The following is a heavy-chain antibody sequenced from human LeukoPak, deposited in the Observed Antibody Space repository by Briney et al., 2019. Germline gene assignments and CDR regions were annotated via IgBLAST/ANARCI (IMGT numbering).Heavy chain of an antibody. Sequence: GGSLRLSCAASGFTFSSYSMNWVRQAPGKGLEWVSYISSSSNTIYYADSVKGRFTISRDNAKNSLYLQVNSLRAEDTAVYYRARYSGSWYYFDYWGQGTLVTVSS. CDR2: ISSSSNTI. J-gene: IGHJ4*02. CDR1: GFTFSSYS. V-gene: IGHV3-48*01. CDR3: ARYSGSWYYFDY. D-gene: IGHD6-13*01.